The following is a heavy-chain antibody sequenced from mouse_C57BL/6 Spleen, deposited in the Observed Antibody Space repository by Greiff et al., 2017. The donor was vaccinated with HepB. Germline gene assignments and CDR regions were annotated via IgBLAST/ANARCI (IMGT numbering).Heavy chain of an antibody. Sequence: QVQLQQPGAELVRPGSSVKLSCKASGYTFTSYWMHWVKQRPIQGLEWIGNIDPSDSETHYNQKFKDKATLTVDKSSSTAYMQLSSLTSEDSAVYYCARGEVTTVRLDYWGQGTTLTVSS. D-gene: IGHD1-1*01. CDR1: GYTFTSYW. J-gene: IGHJ2*01. CDR2: IDPSDSET. V-gene: IGHV1-52*01. CDR3: ARGEVTTVRLDY.